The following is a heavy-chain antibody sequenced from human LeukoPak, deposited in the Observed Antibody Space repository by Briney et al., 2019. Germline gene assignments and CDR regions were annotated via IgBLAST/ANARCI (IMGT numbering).Heavy chain of an antibody. Sequence: GESLKISCAASGFTFSSYWMSWVRQAPGKGLEWVANIKQDGSEKCYVDSVKGRFTISRDNAKNSLYLQMNSLRAEDTAVYYCARDKVVGTTYFDYWGQGTLVTVSS. CDR1: GFTFSSYW. V-gene: IGHV3-7*01. CDR2: IKQDGSEK. D-gene: IGHD1-26*01. J-gene: IGHJ4*02. CDR3: ARDKVVGTTYFDY.